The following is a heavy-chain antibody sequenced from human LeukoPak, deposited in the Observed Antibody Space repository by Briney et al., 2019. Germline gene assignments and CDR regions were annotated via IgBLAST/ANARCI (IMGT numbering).Heavy chain of an antibody. CDR1: GGSISSYY. CDR2: ISSSGST. Sequence: SETLSLTCTVSGGSISSYYWSWIRQPAGKRLEWIGRISSSGSTNYNPSLKSRVTMSVDSSKNQFSLILISVTAADTAVYYCARDLDWNFADYWGQGTLVTVSS. J-gene: IGHJ4*02. D-gene: IGHD1-7*01. V-gene: IGHV4-4*07. CDR3: ARDLDWNFADY.